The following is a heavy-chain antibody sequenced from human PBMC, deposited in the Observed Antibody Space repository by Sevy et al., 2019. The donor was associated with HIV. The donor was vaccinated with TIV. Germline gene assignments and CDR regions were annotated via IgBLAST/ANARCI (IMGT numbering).Heavy chain of an antibody. Sequence: GGSLRLSCEASGFPFTNHGVHWVRQAPGKGLAWVALMWFDGSNKYYVDSVKGRFTVSRDDSKNTLYLQMNSLRADDTAIYYCVRDREFYDHGEYGPTSAPDLWGQGTLVTVSS. CDR3: VRDREFYDHGEYGPTSAPDL. J-gene: IGHJ5*02. V-gene: IGHV3-33*08. CDR2: MWFDGSNK. CDR1: GFPFTNHG. D-gene: IGHD4-17*01.